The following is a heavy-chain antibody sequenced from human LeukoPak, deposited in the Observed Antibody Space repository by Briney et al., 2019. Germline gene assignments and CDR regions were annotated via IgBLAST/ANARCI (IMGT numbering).Heavy chain of an antibody. CDR1: GFTFSSYA. J-gene: IGHJ6*04. CDR3: AELGITMIGGV. V-gene: IGHV3-23*01. Sequence: PGGSLRLSCAASGFTFSSYAMNWVRQAPGKGLEWVSAISGSGGSTYYADSVKGRFTISRDNAKNSLYLQMNSLRAEDTAVYYCAELGITMIGGVWGKGTTVTISS. CDR2: ISGSGGST. D-gene: IGHD3-10*02.